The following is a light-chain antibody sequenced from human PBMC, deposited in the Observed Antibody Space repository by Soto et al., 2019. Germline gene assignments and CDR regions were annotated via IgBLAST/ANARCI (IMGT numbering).Light chain of an antibody. CDR1: QDINKN. J-gene: IGKJ5*01. Sequence: DIQMTQSPSSRSSSVGGRFTITCQSSQDINKNLIWYQQKPGKAPKLLIYDASDLETGVPSRFSGSGSGTGFTFTISSLQPEDFATYYCQQYESLPLTFGQGTRLEI. V-gene: IGKV1-33*01. CDR3: QQYESLPLT. CDR2: DAS.